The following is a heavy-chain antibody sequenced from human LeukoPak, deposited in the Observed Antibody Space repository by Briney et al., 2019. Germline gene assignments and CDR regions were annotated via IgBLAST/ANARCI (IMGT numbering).Heavy chain of an antibody. V-gene: IGHV3-30*01. CDR3: ARGRSDSGAYCYFGS. D-gene: IGHD3-22*01. CDR2: ISHDGREI. J-gene: IGHJ4*02. CDR1: GFTFSSYS. Sequence: PGGSLRLSCAASGFTFSSYSMSGVRQAPGKGLEWVAVISHDGREIYYADSVKGRFTISRDDSMSTMYLQMNSLRAEDTALYYCARGRSDSGAYCYFGSWGQGTPVTVSS.